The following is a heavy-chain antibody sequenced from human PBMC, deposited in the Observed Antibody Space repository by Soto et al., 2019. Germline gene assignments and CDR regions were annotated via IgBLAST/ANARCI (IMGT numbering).Heavy chain of an antibody. Sequence: SETLSLTCTVSGGSISSSSYYWGWIRQPPGKGLEWIGSIYYSGSTYYNPSLKSRVTISVDTSKNQFSLKLSSVTAADTAVYYCARRLDYDFWSGYSPFDYWGQGTLVTVSS. J-gene: IGHJ4*02. CDR1: GGSISSSSYY. CDR3: ARRLDYDFWSGYSPFDY. V-gene: IGHV4-39*01. D-gene: IGHD3-3*01. CDR2: IYYSGST.